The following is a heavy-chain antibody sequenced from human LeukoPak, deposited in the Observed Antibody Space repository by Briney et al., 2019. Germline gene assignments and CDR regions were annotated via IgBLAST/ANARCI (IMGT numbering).Heavy chain of an antibody. D-gene: IGHD3-10*01. CDR3: ARGGSNYGSGSPIWFDP. V-gene: IGHV4-34*01. CDR1: GGSFSGYY. CDR2: INHSGST. J-gene: IGHJ5*02. Sequence: SETLSLSCAVYGGSFSGYYWSWIRQPPGKGLEWIWEINHSGSTNYNPSLKSRVTISVDTSKNQFSLKLSSVTAADTAVYYCARGGSNYGSGSPIWFDPWGQGTLVTVSS.